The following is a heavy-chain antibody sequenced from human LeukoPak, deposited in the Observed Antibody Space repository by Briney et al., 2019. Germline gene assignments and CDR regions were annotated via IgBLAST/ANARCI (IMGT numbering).Heavy chain of an antibody. CDR2: ISPRSETM. V-gene: IGHV3-48*01. CDR1: GFAFRDRG. D-gene: IGHD1-1*01. J-gene: IGHJ4*02. Sequence: GGSLRLSCAASGFAFRDRGMIWVRQAPGKGLEWLSYISPRSETMHYADSVKDRFSISRDDARNSLYLQLSSLRAEDTAVYSCASVGGPTVETMYFDFWGQGAPVTVSS. CDR3: ASVGGPTVETMYFDF.